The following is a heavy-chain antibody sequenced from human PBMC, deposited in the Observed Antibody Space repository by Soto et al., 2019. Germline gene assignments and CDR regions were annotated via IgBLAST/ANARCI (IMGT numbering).Heavy chain of an antibody. V-gene: IGHV3-23*01. CDR1: GFTFSSYA. Sequence: EVQLLESGGGLVQPGGSLRLSCAASGFTFSSYAMSWVRQAPGKGLEWVSAISGSGGSTYYADSVKGRFTISRDNSKNTLYLQMNSLRAEDTAVYYCAKECYGHQLSRXXACFDYWGQGTLVTASS. CDR2: ISGSGGST. J-gene: IGHJ4*02. D-gene: IGHD2-2*01. CDR3: AKECYGHQLSRXXACFDY.